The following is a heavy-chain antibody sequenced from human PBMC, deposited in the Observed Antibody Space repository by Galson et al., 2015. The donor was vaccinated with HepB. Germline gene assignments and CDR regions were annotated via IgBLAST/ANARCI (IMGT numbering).Heavy chain of an antibody. V-gene: IGHV3-11*06. CDR1: GFNFSNYY. J-gene: IGHJ3*02. CDR3: ARDGGNDAFDI. CDR2: ISGSSSYT. Sequence: SLRLSCAASGFNFSNYYMNWIRQAPGKGLEWVSYISGSSSYTDYGDSVSGRFTISRDNARNVVYLQMNTLQVDDTAVYYCARDGGNDAFDIWGQGAMVTVSS. D-gene: IGHD4-23*01.